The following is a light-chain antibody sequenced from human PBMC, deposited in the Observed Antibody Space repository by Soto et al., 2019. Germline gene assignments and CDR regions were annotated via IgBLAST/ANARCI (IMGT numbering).Light chain of an antibody. J-gene: IGLJ2*01. CDR1: TSNIGSNY. CDR2: RDN. CDR3: AAWDDSLSGVV. Sequence: QSVMTQPPSASGTPGQRVTISCSGSTSNIGSNYVYWYQHLPGTAPKLLIYRDNQRPSGVPDRFSGSKSGTSASLAISGLRSGDEADYYCAAWDDSLSGVVFGGGTKLTVL. V-gene: IGLV1-47*01.